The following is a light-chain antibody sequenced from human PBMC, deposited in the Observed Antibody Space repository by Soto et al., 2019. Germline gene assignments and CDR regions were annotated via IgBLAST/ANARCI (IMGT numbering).Light chain of an antibody. CDR3: RRFCDETWV. CDR1: TGAVTSGHF. CDR2: STN. V-gene: IGLV7-43*01. Sequence: QAVVTQEPSLTVSPGGTVTLTCASSTGAVTSGHFPNWFQRKPGQAPRALIYSTNNKHYWTPARFSGSLPGGKAALTLSGVQPEDEADYSRRRFCDETWVVGGGTQLTVL. J-gene: IGLJ3*02.